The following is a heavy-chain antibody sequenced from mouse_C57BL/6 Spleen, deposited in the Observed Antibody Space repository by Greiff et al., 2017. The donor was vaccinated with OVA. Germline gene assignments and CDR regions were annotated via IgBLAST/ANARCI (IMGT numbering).Heavy chain of an antibody. J-gene: IGHJ3*01. V-gene: IGHV1-82*01. CDR2: IYPGDGDT. CDR3: ARSSAY. CDR1: GYAFSSSW. Sequence: VQLQESGPELVKPGASVKISCKASGYAFSSSWMNWVKQRPGKGLEWIGRIYPGDGDTNYNGKFKGKATLTADKSSSTAYMQLSSLTSEDSAVYFCARSSAYWGQGTLVTVSA.